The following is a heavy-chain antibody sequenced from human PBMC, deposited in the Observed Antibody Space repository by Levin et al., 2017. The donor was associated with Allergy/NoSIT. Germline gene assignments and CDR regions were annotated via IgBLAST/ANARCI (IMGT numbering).Heavy chain of an antibody. D-gene: IGHD6-19*01. CDR3: ARGHSSVWHYYFDY. Sequence: GGSLRLSCAASGFTFSTYEMNWVRQAPGKGLEWVSYISSSGGIIYYADSVKGQFTISRDNAKNSLYLQMNSLRAEDTAIYYCARGHSSVWHYYFDYWGQGTPVTVSS. J-gene: IGHJ4*02. V-gene: IGHV3-48*03. CDR2: ISSSGGII. CDR1: GFTFSTYE.